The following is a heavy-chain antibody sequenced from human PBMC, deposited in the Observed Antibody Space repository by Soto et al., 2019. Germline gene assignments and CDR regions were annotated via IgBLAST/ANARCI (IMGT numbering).Heavy chain of an antibody. CDR1: GGSISSGGYY. D-gene: IGHD3-22*01. J-gene: IGHJ4*02. CDR2: IYYSGST. V-gene: IGHV4-31*03. CDR3: AREKDYYDSSGYPKSGYYFDY. Sequence: SETLSLTCTVSGGSISSGGYYWSWIRQHPGKGLEWIGYIYYSGSTYYNPSLKSRVTISVDTSKNQFSLELSSVTAADTAVYYCAREKDYYDSSGYPKSGYYFDYWGQGTLVTVSS.